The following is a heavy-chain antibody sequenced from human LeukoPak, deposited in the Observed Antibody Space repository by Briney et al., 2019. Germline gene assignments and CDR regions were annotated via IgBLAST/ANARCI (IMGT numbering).Heavy chain of an antibody. CDR2: INGSGNRT. V-gene: IGHV3-23*01. Sequence: PGGALLLAFWASRYPLSSFVISSGRQAPGKGLGLDPAINGSGNRTSYADSVKGRFTISKDNSKNTLYLQMNSLRVEDTAVYYCVKENLHTSGWWHFDSWGQGTLVTVSS. D-gene: IGHD6-19*01. CDR1: RYPLSSFV. J-gene: IGHJ4*02. CDR3: VKENLHTSGWWHFDS.